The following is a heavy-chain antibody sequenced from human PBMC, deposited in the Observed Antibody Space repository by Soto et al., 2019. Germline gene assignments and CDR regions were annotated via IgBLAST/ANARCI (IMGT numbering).Heavy chain of an antibody. CDR2: ISSSSSYI. V-gene: IGHV3-21*01. D-gene: IGHD6-6*01. J-gene: IGHJ6*02. CDR3: ARVTPYSSLPLGVYYYYYGMVF. Sequence: PGGSLRLSCAASGFTFSSYSMNWVRQAPGKGLEWVSSISSSSSYIYYADSVKGRFTISRDNAKNSLYLQMNSLRAEDTAVYYCARVTPYSSLPLGVYYYYYGMVFWGQGTSVTVSS. CDR1: GFTFSSYS.